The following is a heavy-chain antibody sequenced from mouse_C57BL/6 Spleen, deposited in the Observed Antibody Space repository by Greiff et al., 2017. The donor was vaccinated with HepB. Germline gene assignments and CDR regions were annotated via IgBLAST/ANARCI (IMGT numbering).Heavy chain of an antibody. Sequence: EVQLQQSGPELVKPGASVKMSCKASGYTFTDYNMHWVKQSHGKSLEWIGYINPNNGGTSYNQKFKGKATLTVNKSSSTAYMERRSLTSEDSAVYYCAREGATAQAYFDYWGQGTTLTVSS. J-gene: IGHJ2*01. V-gene: IGHV1-22*01. CDR3: AREGATAQAYFDY. CDR2: INPNNGGT. CDR1: GYTFTDYN. D-gene: IGHD3-2*02.